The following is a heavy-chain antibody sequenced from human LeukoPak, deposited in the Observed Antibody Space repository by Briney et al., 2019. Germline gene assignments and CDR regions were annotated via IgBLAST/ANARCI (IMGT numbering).Heavy chain of an antibody. Sequence: SETLSLTCTVSGGSISSDNYYWNWIRQPTGKGLEWIGRIYTSGSTNYNPSLERRVIISLDTSNNQFSLRLSSVTAADTAVYYCARGLPVWGNNAFDIWGQGTMVTVSS. D-gene: IGHD3-16*01. CDR1: GGSISSDNYY. V-gene: IGHV4-61*02. CDR3: ARGLPVWGNNAFDI. J-gene: IGHJ3*02. CDR2: IYTSGST.